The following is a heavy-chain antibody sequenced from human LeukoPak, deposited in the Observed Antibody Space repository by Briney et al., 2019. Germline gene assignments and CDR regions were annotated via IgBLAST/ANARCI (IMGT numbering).Heavy chain of an antibody. D-gene: IGHD3-16*01. CDR3: ARRLGGWFDP. CDR1: GGSISSYY. CDR2: IFYSGRT. V-gene: IGHV4-59*08. Sequence: NTSETLPLTCTVSGGSISSYYWSWSRQPPGKGLEWIGYIFYSGRTNYNPSLKSRVTISVDTSQNQFSLKLSSVTAADTAVYYCARRLGGWFDPWGQGTLVTVSS. J-gene: IGHJ5*02.